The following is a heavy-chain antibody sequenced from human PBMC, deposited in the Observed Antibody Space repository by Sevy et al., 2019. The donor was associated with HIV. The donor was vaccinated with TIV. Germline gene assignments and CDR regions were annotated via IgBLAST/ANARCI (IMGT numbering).Heavy chain of an antibody. J-gene: IGHJ4*02. V-gene: IGHV3-23*01. CDR2: ITMSGAGT. CDR1: GFTFSSYA. Sequence: GGSLRLSCAASGFTFSSYAMTWVRQAPGKGLEWVSGITMSGAGTYYADSVKGRFTISRDNSNNTLYLQMNSLRAEDTAVYYCAKVFLAEIAVTPSASFDNWGQGTRVTVSS. D-gene: IGHD6-19*01. CDR3: AKVFLAEIAVTPSASFDN.